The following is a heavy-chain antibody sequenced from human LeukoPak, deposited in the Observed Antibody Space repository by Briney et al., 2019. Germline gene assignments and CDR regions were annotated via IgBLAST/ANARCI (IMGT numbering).Heavy chain of an antibody. CDR1: GFTVNTNG. CDR3: VRSVLGRCSGDSCSRFRDV. J-gene: IGHJ6*04. Sequence: GGSLRLSCAASGFTVNTNGMHWVRQAPDKGLEWVSFMRYDGIDKYYADSVKGRFTISRDNSKNTLYLQMNSLRAEDTAVYYCVRSVLGRCSGDSCSRFRDVWGKGTTVTVSS. V-gene: IGHV3-30*02. CDR2: MRYDGIDK. D-gene: IGHD2-15*01.